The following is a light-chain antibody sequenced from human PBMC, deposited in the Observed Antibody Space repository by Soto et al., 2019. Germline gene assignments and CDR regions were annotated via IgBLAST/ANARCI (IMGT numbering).Light chain of an antibody. J-gene: IGLJ1*01. CDR3: ISYTSSSTSYV. CDR1: SSDVGGYNY. CDR2: EVS. V-gene: IGLV2-14*01. Sequence: QSALTQPASVSGSPGQSITISCTGTSSDVGGYNYVAWYQQHPGEVPRLMIYEVSNRPSGVSNRFSGSKSGSTASLTISGLQAEDEADYYCISYTSSSTSYVFGTGTKLTVL.